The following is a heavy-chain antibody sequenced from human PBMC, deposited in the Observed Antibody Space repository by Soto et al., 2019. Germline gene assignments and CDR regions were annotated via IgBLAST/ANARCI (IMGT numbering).Heavy chain of an antibody. J-gene: IGHJ2*01. D-gene: IGHD7-27*01. CDR3: ARKILGSTTRPDYWYFDL. V-gene: IGHV3-23*01. Sequence: EVQLLESGGGLVQPGGSLRLSCAGSGFTFINYAMNWVRQAPGKGLEWVSSISGGGDAAFFGDSVRGRFTISRDNSKNTVTLQMNSLGVGDTAVYYCARKILGSTTRPDYWYFDLWGRGTLVTVS. CDR2: ISGGGDAA. CDR1: GFTFINYA.